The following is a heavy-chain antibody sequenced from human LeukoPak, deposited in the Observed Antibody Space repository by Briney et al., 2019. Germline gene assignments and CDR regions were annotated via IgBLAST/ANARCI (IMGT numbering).Heavy chain of an antibody. V-gene: IGHV4-39*07. D-gene: IGHD1-7*01. CDR3: ARDLGVTGTIWFDP. CDR2: IYHSGST. CDR1: GGSISSSSYY. J-gene: IGHJ5*02. Sequence: PSETLSLTCTVSGGSISSSSYYWGWIRQPPGKGLEWIGSIYHSGSTYYNPSLKSRVTISVDTSKNQFSLKLSSVTAADTAVYYCARDLGVTGTIWFDPWGQGTLVTVSS.